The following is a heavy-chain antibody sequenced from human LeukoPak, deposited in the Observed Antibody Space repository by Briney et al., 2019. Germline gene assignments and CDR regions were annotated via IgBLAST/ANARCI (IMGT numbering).Heavy chain of an antibody. CDR2: ISSSSATI. V-gene: IGHV3-48*01. CDR1: GFTFSSYS. D-gene: IGHD3-3*01. CDR3: ARESGAIFGVVITPFDY. J-gene: IGHJ4*02. Sequence: GGSLRLSCAASGFTFSSYSMNWVRQAPGKGLEWVSYISSSSATIYYADSVRGRFTISRDNAKNSLYLQMNSLRAEDTAVYYCARESGAIFGVVITPFDYWGQGTLVTVSS.